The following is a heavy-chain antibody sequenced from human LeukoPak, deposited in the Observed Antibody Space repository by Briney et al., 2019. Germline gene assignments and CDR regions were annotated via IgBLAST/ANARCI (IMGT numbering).Heavy chain of an antibody. V-gene: IGHV4-4*07. Sequence: SETLSLTCTVSGGSISSYYWSWIRQPAGKGLEWIGRIYTSGSTNYNPSLKSRVTISVDTSKNQFSLKLSSVTAADTAVYYCARGDPVALTGPFDYWGQGTLVTVSS. J-gene: IGHJ4*02. CDR2: IYTSGST. D-gene: IGHD3-9*01. CDR3: ARGDPVALTGPFDY. CDR1: GGSISSYY.